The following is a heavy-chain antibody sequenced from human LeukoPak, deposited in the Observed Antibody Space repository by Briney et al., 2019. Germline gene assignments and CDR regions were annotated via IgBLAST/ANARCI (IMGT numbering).Heavy chain of an antibody. J-gene: IGHJ4*02. CDR2: IRQDGSER. CDR3: ARDLGKAGGYSSAFDY. CDR1: GFTFSSYW. D-gene: IGHD6-19*01. V-gene: IGHV3-7*01. Sequence: GGSLRLSCAAPGFTFSSYWMSWVRQAPGKGLEWVAIIRQDGSERYYVVSVKGRFTISRDNAKNSLYLQMDSLRAEDTAVYYCARDLGKAGGYSSAFDYWGQGTLVTVSS.